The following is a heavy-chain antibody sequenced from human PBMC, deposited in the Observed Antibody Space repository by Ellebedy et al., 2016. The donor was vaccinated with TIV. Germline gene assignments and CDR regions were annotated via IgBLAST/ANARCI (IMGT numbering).Heavy chain of an antibody. CDR1: GDSISSGDYH. J-gene: IGHJ6*02. Sequence: SETLSLTCTVSGDSISSGDYHWSWIRQSPGKGLEWIGYIYHSGSIDYNPSLKSRVTISADTSKSQFSLRLSSVTATDSGVYYCVRGCSVSCYYYWALDVWGQGTTVTVSS. D-gene: IGHD2-15*01. V-gene: IGHV4-30-4*01. CDR2: IYHSGSI. CDR3: VRGCSVSCYYYWALDV.